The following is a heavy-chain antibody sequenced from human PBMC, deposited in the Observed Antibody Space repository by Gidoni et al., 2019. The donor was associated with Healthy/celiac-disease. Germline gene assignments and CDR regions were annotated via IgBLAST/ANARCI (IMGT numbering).Heavy chain of an antibody. J-gene: IGHJ6*02. Sequence: EVQLVESGGGLVKPGGSLRLSCAASGFPFRSYSMNWVRQAPGKGLEWVSSISSSSSYIYYADSVKGRFTISRDNAKNSLYLQMNSLRAEDTAVYYCARGEWFGPPHYYGMDVWGQGTTVTVSS. CDR2: ISSSSSYI. D-gene: IGHD3-10*01. CDR1: GFPFRSYS. CDR3: ARGEWFGPPHYYGMDV. V-gene: IGHV3-21*01.